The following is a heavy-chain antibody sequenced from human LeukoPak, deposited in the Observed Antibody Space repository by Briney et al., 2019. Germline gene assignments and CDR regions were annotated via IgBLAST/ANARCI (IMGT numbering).Heavy chain of an antibody. J-gene: IGHJ4*02. Sequence: ETLSLTCVVSGGSLSNFYWSWVRQPPGKGLEWLGYISYGGGTTYNTTLKRRLSMSMDTSKNQFSLRLNSVTAADTALYYCARLGDTSGYFYYFDSWGQGTLVTVSS. CDR3: ARLGDTSGYFYYFDS. CDR2: ISYGGGT. CDR1: GGSLSNFY. D-gene: IGHD3-22*01. V-gene: IGHV4-59*08.